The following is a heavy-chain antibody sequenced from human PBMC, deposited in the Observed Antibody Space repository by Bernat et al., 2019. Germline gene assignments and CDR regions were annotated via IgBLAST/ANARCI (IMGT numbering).Heavy chain of an antibody. J-gene: IGHJ4*02. D-gene: IGHD4-17*01. CDR1: GFTFNDAG. Sequence: EVQLVESGGGLVQSGGSLRLSCAASGFTFNDAGMSWVRQAPGKGLEWVGWIKSNGDGGTTDYAAPVKGRFTISRDDSKNTLYLQMNSLKTEDTAVYYCTRGQGDYADWGQGTLVTVSS. CDR3: TRGQGDYAD. V-gene: IGHV3-15*01. CDR2: IKSNGDGGTT.